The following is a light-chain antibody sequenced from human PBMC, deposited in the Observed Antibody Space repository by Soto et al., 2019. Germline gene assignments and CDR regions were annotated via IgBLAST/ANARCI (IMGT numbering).Light chain of an antibody. CDR2: GAS. V-gene: IGKV3-15*01. J-gene: IGKJ4*01. Sequence: EIVMTQSPATLSVSPGDRDTLYCRAGQNVSSNLAWYQQKFGQAPTLLIYGASTRATGIPARFSGSGSGKEFSLTVSSLQSEDFEVYCCQQYDKWPPLTCGGGIKVEIK. CDR3: QQYDKWPPLT. CDR1: QNVSSN.